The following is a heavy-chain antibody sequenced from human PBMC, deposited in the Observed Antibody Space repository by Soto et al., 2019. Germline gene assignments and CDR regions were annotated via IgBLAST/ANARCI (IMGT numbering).Heavy chain of an antibody. V-gene: IGHV1-3*01. CDR1: GYTFTSYA. CDR3: ASGQPSLYYYYYGMDV. J-gene: IGHJ6*02. CDR2: INAGNGNT. Sequence: GASVKVSCKASGYTFTSYAMHWVRQAPGQRLEWMGWINAGNGNTKYSQKFQGRVTMTRDTSTSTVYMEVSSLRSEDTAVYYCASGQPSLYYYYYGMDVWGQGTTVTVSS.